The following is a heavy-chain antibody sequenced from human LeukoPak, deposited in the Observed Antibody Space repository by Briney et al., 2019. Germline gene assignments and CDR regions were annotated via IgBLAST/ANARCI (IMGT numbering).Heavy chain of an antibody. J-gene: IGHJ4*02. CDR1: GFTFSSYA. CDR2: ISYDGSNK. D-gene: IGHD3-10*01. Sequence: PGGSLRLSCAASGFTFSSYAMHWVRQAPGKGLEWVAVISYDGSNKYYADSVKGRFTISRDNSKNTLYLQMNSLRAEDTAVYYCASARPMFVYGSGSGDYWGQGTLVTVSS. V-gene: IGHV3-30-3*01. CDR3: ASARPMFVYGSGSGDY.